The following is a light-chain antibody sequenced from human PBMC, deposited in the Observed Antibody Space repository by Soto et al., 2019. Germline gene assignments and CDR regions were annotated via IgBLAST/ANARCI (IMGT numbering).Light chain of an antibody. CDR3: LQRSNWPYT. V-gene: IGKV3-11*01. CDR2: DAS. CDR1: QIVSSY. J-gene: IGKJ2*01. Sequence: EIVLTQSPATLSLSPGERVTLSCRASQIVSSYLAWYQQKPGQAPRLLIYDASNRATGIPARFSGSGSGTDFTLTISSLEPEDFAVYYCLQRSNWPYTFGQGTKLKIK.